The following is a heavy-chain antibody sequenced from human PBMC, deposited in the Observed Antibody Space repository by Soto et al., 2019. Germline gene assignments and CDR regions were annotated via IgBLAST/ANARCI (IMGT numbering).Heavy chain of an antibody. CDR2: ISSSSRYI. CDR1: GFTFSSYS. CDR3: ARVGYSSGWLPDY. Sequence: EVQLVESGGGLVKPGGSLRLSCAASGFTFSSYSMKWVRQAPGKGLEWVSLISSSSRYIYYGDSLKGRFTISRDNAKNSLYLQMNSLRAEDTAVYYCARVGYSSGWLPDYWGQGTLVTVSS. D-gene: IGHD6-19*01. J-gene: IGHJ4*02. V-gene: IGHV3-21*01.